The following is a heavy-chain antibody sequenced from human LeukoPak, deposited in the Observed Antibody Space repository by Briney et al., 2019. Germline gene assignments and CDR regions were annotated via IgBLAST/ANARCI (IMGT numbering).Heavy chain of an antibody. CDR2: ISGRNTST. V-gene: IGHV3-23*01. Sequence: TGGSLRLSCGASGFSFRDYAMSWVRQAPGKGLEWVSAISGRNTSTYYADSVKGRFTISRDNSKNTPYLQMYSLRAEDTAVYYCAKGSGIGVLRYYFDYWGQGILVTVSS. D-gene: IGHD1-1*01. CDR1: GFSFRDYA. CDR3: AKGSGIGVLRYYFDY. J-gene: IGHJ4*02.